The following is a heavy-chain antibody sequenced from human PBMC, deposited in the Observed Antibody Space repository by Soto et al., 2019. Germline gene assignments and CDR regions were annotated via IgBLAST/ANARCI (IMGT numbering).Heavy chain of an antibody. CDR3: GRSTYTSGTYHGVDV. CDR2: INYRGTT. J-gene: IGHJ6*02. Sequence: PSETLSLTCTVSGGSISSTSDYWGWIRQPPGKGLEWIGSINYRGTTYYNPSLKSRVTMSVDTSKNQFSLKLSSVTAADTAVYYCGRSTYTSGTYHGVDVWGQGTTVTVSS. V-gene: IGHV4-39*01. CDR1: GGSISSTSDY. D-gene: IGHD3-10*01.